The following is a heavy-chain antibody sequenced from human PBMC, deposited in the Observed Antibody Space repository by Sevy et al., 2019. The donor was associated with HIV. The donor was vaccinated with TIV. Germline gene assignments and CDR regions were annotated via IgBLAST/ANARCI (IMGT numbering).Heavy chain of an antibody. V-gene: IGHV3-30-3*01. D-gene: IGHD4-17*01. CDR2: ISYDGSNK. CDR3: ARDQHDYAGNLRTGWFDP. CDR1: EFTFSSYA. J-gene: IGHJ5*02. Sequence: GGSLRLSCAAPEFTFSSYAMHWVRQAPGKGLEWVAVISYDGSNKYYADSVKGRFTISRDNSKNTLYLQVKSLRTEDTAVYYCARDQHDYAGNLRTGWFDPWGQGTLVTVSS.